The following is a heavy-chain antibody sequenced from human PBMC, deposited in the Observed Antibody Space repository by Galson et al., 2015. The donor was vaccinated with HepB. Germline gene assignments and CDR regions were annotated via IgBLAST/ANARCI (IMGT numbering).Heavy chain of an antibody. CDR1: GYTFTGYY. J-gene: IGHJ4*02. V-gene: IGHV1-2*02. CDR2: INPNSGGT. D-gene: IGHD5-12*01. CDR3: ARGEGSGYYFRIRGDDY. Sequence: SVKVSCKASGYTFTGYYIHWVRQAPGQGLEWMGWINPNSGGTNYLQKFQGRVTMTSDTSISTVYMELSRLSSDDTAVYYCARGEGSGYYFRIRGDDYWGQGTLVTVSS.